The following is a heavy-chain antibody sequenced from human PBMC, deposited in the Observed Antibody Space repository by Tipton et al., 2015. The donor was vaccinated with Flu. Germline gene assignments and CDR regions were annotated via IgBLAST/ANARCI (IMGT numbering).Heavy chain of an antibody. J-gene: IGHJ4*02. Sequence: TLSLTCNVSGYSVRSDYYWGWIRQSPGKGLEWIGSVSHSGSSFYNPSLKSRVTMSVDTSKNQFSLKLSSVTAADTAVYYCAREGVQGVHAYLLYWGQGTLVTVSS. V-gene: IGHV4-38-2*02. CDR3: AREGVQGVHAYLLY. CDR2: VSHSGSS. CDR1: GYSVRSDYY. D-gene: IGHD3-10*01.